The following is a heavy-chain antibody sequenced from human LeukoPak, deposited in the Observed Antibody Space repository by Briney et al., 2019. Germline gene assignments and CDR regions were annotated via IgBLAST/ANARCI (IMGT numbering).Heavy chain of an antibody. CDR2: FHNSGTS. J-gene: IGHJ4*02. CDR3: ARAAYYYDSSGYPDY. Sequence: SETLSLTCTVSDDSISDYYRGWIRQPPGKGLEWIGYFHNSGTSTYNPSLKSRVTISADTSKNQFSLRLSSVTAADTAVYYCARAAYYYDSSGYPDYWGQGTLVTVSS. CDR1: DDSISDYY. V-gene: IGHV4-59*01. D-gene: IGHD3-22*01.